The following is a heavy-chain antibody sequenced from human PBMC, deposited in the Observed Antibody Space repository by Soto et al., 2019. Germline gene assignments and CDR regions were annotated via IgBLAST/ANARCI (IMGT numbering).Heavy chain of an antibody. V-gene: IGHV1-2*04. D-gene: IGHD2-8*01. CDR1: GYSFTDYH. CDR3: ARGDSTDCSNGVCSFFYNHDMDV. CDR2: INPKSGGT. J-gene: IGHJ6*02. Sequence: ASVNVPCKASGYSFTDYHIHWVRQAPGQGLEWLGRINPKSGGTSTAQKFQGWVTMTTDTSISTASMELTRLTSDDTAIYYCARGDSTDCSNGVCSFFYNHDMDVWGQGTTVTVSS.